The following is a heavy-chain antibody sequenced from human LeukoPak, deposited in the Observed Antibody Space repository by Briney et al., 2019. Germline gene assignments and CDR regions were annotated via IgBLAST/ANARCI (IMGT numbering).Heavy chain of an antibody. CDR3: ARGDYDSSGYAFDI. CDR2: INPNSGGT. J-gene: IGHJ3*02. Sequence: ASVKVSCKASGYTFTSYYMHWVRQAPGQGLEWMGWINPNSGGTNYAQKFQGRVTMTRDTSISTAYMELSRLRSDDTAVYYCARGDYDSSGYAFDIWGKGTTVTISS. V-gene: IGHV1-2*02. D-gene: IGHD3-22*01. CDR1: GYTFTSYY.